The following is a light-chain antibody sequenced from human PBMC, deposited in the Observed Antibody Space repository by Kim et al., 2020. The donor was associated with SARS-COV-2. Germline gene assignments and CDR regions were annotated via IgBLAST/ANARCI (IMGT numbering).Light chain of an antibody. Sequence: VYPGERATLSCRASQSVSSNLAWYQQNPGQAPRLLIYGASTRATGIPARFSGSGSGTEFTLTISSLQSEDFAVYYCQQYNNWPPDTFGQGTKLEI. CDR3: QQYNNWPPDT. V-gene: IGKV3-15*01. J-gene: IGKJ2*01. CDR2: GAS. CDR1: QSVSSN.